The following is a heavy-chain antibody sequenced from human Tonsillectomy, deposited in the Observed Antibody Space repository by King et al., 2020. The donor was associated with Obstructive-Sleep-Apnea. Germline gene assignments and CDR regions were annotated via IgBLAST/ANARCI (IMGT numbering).Heavy chain of an antibody. CDR3: ATSRGFGELLPFDY. CDR1: GGSISSGGGFY. J-gene: IGHJ4*02. D-gene: IGHD3-10*01. Sequence: LQLQESGPGLLKPSQTLSLTCTVSGGSISSGGGFYWSLIRQHPGKGLEWSGHIYYSGSPYYNPSLKRRVTISVDTSKNHFSLRLSSVTAADTAVYYCATSRGFGELLPFDYWGQGALVTVSS. CDR2: IYYSGSP. V-gene: IGHV4-31*03.